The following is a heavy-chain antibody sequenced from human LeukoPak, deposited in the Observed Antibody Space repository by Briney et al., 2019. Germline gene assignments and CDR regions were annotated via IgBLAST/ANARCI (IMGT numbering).Heavy chain of an antibody. D-gene: IGHD3-10*01. CDR3: SRGEVIRGVLIAPSLDL. V-gene: IGHV4-61*10. CDR2: IYYSGST. Sequence: PSQTLSLTCTVSGGPISSGSYYWSWIRQPAGKGLEWIGYIYYSGSTNYKPSLKNRVTISVDTSKNQFSLQLTSVTAADTAVYYCSRGEVIRGVLIAPSLDLWGRGTLVIVSS. J-gene: IGHJ2*01. CDR1: GGPISSGSYY.